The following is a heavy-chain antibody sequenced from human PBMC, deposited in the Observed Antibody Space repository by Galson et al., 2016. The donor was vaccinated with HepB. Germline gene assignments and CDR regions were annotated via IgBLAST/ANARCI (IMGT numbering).Heavy chain of an antibody. V-gene: IGHV1-69*13. CDR2: IIPTFGEA. Sequence: SVKVSCKASGDIFSSYAIGWVRQAPGQGLEWMGGIIPTFGEANSAQKFQGRVTITADESTSTAYMELSNLRSEDTAIYYCARCPVSLTGSYYYYYIDVWGIGTTVTVSS. D-gene: IGHD3-9*01. CDR1: GDIFSSYA. CDR3: ARCPVSLTGSYYYYYIDV. J-gene: IGHJ6*03.